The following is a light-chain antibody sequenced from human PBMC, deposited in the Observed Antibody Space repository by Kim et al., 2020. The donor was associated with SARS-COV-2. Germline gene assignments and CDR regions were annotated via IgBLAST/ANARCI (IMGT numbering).Light chain of an antibody. J-gene: IGLJ2*01. CDR1: KLGDKY. CDR3: QAWDSSTVV. Sequence: SYELTQPPSVSVSPGQTASITCSGDKLGDKYACWYQQKPGQSTVLVIYQDSKRPSGIPKRFSGSNSGNTAPLTISGTQAMDEADYYCQAWDSSTVVFGVG. CDR2: QDS. V-gene: IGLV3-1*01.